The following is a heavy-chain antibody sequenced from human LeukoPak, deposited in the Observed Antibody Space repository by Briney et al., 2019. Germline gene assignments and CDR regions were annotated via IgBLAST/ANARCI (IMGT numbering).Heavy chain of an antibody. D-gene: IGHD1-26*01. Sequence: ASVKVSCKASGYTFTGYYFHWVRQAPGQGLEWMGWINPKSGDTDYAQKFQGRVTMTRDTSISTAYMELSSLRSEDTAVYYCARLGFSRPYYYYYMDVWGKGTTVTVSS. CDR2: INPKSGDT. J-gene: IGHJ6*03. CDR1: GYTFTGYY. V-gene: IGHV1-2*02. CDR3: ARLGFSRPYYYYYMDV.